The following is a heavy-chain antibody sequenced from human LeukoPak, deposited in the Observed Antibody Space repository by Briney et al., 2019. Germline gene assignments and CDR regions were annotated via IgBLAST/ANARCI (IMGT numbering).Heavy chain of an antibody. D-gene: IGHD3-3*01. V-gene: IGHV4-59*01. J-gene: IGHJ4*02. Sequence: SETLSLTCTVSSASISSYYWSWIRQPPGKGLEWIGYIYDSGSTNYNPPLTSRVTISVDTSKNQFSLKLSSVTAADTAVYYCARDSRHYDFWSGHSTNGVDYWGQGTLVTVSS. CDR1: SASISSYY. CDR3: ARDSRHYDFWSGHSTNGVDY. CDR2: IYDSGST.